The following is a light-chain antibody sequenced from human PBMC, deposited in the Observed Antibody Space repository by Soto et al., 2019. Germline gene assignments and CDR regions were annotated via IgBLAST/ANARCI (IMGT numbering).Light chain of an antibody. V-gene: IGKV4-1*01. CDR3: QQYYTTLT. J-gene: IGKJ4*01. Sequence: DIVMTQSPDSLAVSLGERATINCKSSQSVLYSSNNENYLAWYQQKPGQPPKLLIYGASTRESGVPYRFSGGGAGTDFTLTISSLQADDVAVYYCQQYYTTLTFGGGTKVEIK. CDR1: QSVLYSSNNENY. CDR2: GAS.